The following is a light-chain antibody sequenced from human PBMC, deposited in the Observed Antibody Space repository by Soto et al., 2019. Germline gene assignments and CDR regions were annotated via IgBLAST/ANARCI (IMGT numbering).Light chain of an antibody. Sequence: QSVLTRPASVSGSPGQSITISCTGTSSDIGDYNYVSWYQQHPGKAPKLMIYDVSNRPSGVSNRFSGSKSGNTASLTISGLQAEDEGDYYCSSYTSSSTVAFGGGTKLTVL. CDR2: DVS. J-gene: IGLJ2*01. V-gene: IGLV2-14*01. CDR1: SSDIGDYNY. CDR3: SSYTSSSTVA.